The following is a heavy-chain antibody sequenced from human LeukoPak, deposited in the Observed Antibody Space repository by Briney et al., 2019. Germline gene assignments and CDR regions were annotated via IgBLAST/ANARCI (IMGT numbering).Heavy chain of an antibody. J-gene: IGHJ6*03. CDR1: GGSFSGYY. D-gene: IGHD6-13*01. V-gene: IGHV4-34*01. CDR3: ARGFLGVIAAAGYYYYYMDV. CDR2: INHSGST. Sequence: PSETLSLTCAAYGGSFSGYYWSWIRQPPGKGLEWIGEINHSGSTNYNPSLKSRVTISVDTSKNQFSLKLSSVTAADTAVYYCARGFLGVIAAAGYYYYYMDVWGKGTTVTVSS.